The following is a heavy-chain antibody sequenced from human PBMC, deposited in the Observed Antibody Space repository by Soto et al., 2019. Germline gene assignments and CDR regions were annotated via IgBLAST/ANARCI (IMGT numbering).Heavy chain of an antibody. CDR1: GYTFTSYG. V-gene: IGHV1-18*01. D-gene: IGHD3-3*01. J-gene: IGHJ3*02. Sequence: ASVKVSCKASGYTFTSYGISWVRQAPGQGLEWMGWISAYNGNTNYAQKLQGRVTMTTDTSTSTAYMELRSLRSDDTAVYYCARVPPYYDFWSGYLNAFDIWGQGTMVTVSS. CDR2: ISAYNGNT. CDR3: ARVPPYYDFWSGYLNAFDI.